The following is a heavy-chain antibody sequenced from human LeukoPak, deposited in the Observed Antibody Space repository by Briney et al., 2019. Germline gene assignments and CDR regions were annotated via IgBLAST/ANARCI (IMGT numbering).Heavy chain of an antibody. CDR2: MNTDGRNI. Sequence: GGSLRLSCAASGFTFRTYWMHWVRQVPGKGLVWVSRMNTDGRNIGYADSVKGRFTTSRDNAKNTLYLQMNSLRAEDTAVYYCARENWYLDNWGQGTLVTASS. D-gene: IGHD2-15*01. V-gene: IGHV3-74*01. CDR1: GFTFRTYW. J-gene: IGHJ4*02. CDR3: ARENWYLDN.